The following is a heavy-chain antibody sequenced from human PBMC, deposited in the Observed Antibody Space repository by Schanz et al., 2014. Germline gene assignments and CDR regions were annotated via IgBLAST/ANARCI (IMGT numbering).Heavy chain of an antibody. V-gene: IGHV3-23*04. Sequence: EVQLVESGGGLVQPGGSLRLSCAASGFTFSSYAMSWVRQAPGKGLEWVSGISGTGGGTAYYADSVKGRFTISRDNSMHTLYLQMNSLRDEDTAVYFCAAHETLSTTACYPSWGQGTLVAVSS. J-gene: IGHJ4*02. CDR3: AAHETLSTTACYPS. CDR1: GFTFSSYA. CDR2: ISGTGGGTA. D-gene: IGHD2-2*01.